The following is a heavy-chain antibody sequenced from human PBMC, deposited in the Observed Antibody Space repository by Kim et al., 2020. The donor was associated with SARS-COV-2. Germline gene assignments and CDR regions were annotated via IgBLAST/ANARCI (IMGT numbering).Heavy chain of an antibody. V-gene: IGHV1-69*06. CDR2: IIPIFGTA. J-gene: IGHJ6*02. Sequence: SVKVSCKASGGTFSSYAISWVRQAPGQGLEWMGGIIPIFGTANYAQKFQGRVTITADKSTSTAYMELSSLRSEDTAVYYCARGGSYRFEGRSLGDMDVWGQGTTVTVSS. CDR3: ARGGSYRFEGRSLGDMDV. CDR1: GGTFSSYA. D-gene: IGHD1-26*01.